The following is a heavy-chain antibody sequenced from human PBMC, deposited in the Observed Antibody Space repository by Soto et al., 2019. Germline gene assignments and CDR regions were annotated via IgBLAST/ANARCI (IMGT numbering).Heavy chain of an antibody. CDR3: ARAVGRSGDYSFDFDY. J-gene: IGHJ4*02. V-gene: IGHV1-69*08. D-gene: IGHD1-26*01. Sequence: QVQLVQSGAEVKEPGSSVKVSCKASGGTFSTYTISWVRQAPGQGLEWMGRIIPRLGTVNYAQRFQGRVTITADKSTSTAALELGSLRYEDTAVYYCARAVGRSGDYSFDFDYWGQGTLVTVSS. CDR1: GGTFSTYT. CDR2: IIPRLGTV.